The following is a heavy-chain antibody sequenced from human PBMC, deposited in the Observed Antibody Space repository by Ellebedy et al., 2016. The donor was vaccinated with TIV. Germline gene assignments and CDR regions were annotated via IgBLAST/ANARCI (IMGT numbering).Heavy chain of an antibody. V-gene: IGHV3-48*01. D-gene: IGHD3/OR15-3a*01. CDR2: IRSSGSAT. Sequence: GGSLRLXXAASGFTFSSYSMNWFRQAPGKGLELIAYIRSSGSATYYADSVKGRFTISRDNAKNSLYLQMNNLRAEETAVYYCVRDRDWAHDFWGQGTLVTVFS. CDR1: GFTFSSYS. CDR3: VRDRDWAHDF. J-gene: IGHJ4*02.